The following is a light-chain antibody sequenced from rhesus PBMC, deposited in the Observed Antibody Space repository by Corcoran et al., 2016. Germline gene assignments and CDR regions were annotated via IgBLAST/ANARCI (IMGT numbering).Light chain of an antibody. Sequence: DIQMTQSPSSLSASVGDTVTITCRASQRISSWLDWYQQKPGKAPKFLIYKASRLQSGVPSRVSGSGSGTNFTLTISSLRPEDFATYYCLQYISSPWTFGRGTKVEIK. CDR2: KAS. CDR1: QRISSW. CDR3: LQYISSPWT. V-gene: IGKV1-22*01. J-gene: IGKJ1*01.